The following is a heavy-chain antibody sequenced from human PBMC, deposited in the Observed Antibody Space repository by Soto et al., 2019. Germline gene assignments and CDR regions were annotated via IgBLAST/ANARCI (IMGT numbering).Heavy chain of an antibody. CDR1: GFTVSRNF. Sequence: PGGSLRLSCAASGFTVSRNFMSWVRQAPGKGLEWVSVIYSGDNVNYADSVRGRFTISRDSSRNSLSLQMNSLGAEDTAVYYCATVREYSYGRYYFDYWGQGALVTVSS. J-gene: IGHJ4*02. CDR3: ATVREYSYGRYYFDY. V-gene: IGHV3-53*01. CDR2: IYSGDNV. D-gene: IGHD5-18*01.